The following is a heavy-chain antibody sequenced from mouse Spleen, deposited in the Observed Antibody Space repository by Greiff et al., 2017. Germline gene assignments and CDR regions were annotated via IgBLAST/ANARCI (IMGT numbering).Heavy chain of an antibody. CDR2: ISNSGGST. CDR1: GFTFSSYA. V-gene: IGHV5-12-1*01. J-gene: IGHJ2*01. D-gene: IGHD4-1*01. Sequence: EVQLQESGGGLVKPGGSLKLSCAASGFTFSSYAMSWVRQTPEKRLEWVATISNSGGSTYYPDSVKDRFTISRDNAKNTLYLQMSSLNSEDTAVYYFARGTGGFDYWGQGTTLTVSS. CDR3: ARGTGGFDY.